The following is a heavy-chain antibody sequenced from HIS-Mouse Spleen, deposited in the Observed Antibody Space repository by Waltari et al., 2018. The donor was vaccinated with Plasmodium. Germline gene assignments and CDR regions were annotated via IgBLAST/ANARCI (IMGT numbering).Heavy chain of an antibody. CDR3: AREDILTAYYNDYWYFDL. D-gene: IGHD3-9*01. CDR1: GFTFGSYS. J-gene: IGHJ2*01. V-gene: IGHV3-21*01. Sequence: EVQLVESGGGLVKPGGSLRLSCAAPGFTFGSYSLTWVLQAPGKGLEWVSSISSSSSYIYYADSVKGRFTISRDNAKNSLYLQMNSLRAEDTAVYYCAREDILTAYYNDYWYFDLWGRGTLVTVSS. CDR2: ISSSSSYI.